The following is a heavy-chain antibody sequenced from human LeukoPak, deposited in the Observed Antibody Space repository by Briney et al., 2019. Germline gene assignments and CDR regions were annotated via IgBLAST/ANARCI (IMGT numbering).Heavy chain of an antibody. Sequence: SETLSLTCTVSGGSISSYYWSWIRQPAGKGLVWIGRIYTSGSTNYNPSLKSRVTMSVDTSKNQFSLKLSSVTAADTAVYYCARDLRYGDYGYWGQGTLVTVSS. V-gene: IGHV4-4*07. CDR1: GGSISSYY. D-gene: IGHD4-17*01. J-gene: IGHJ4*02. CDR3: ARDLRYGDYGY. CDR2: IYTSGST.